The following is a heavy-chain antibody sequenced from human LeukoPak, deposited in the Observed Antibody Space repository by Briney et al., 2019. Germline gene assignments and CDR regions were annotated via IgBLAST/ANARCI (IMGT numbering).Heavy chain of an antibody. V-gene: IGHV4-38-2*02. CDR3: ARGTNWFDP. CDR1: GYSISSGYY. CDR2: IYHSGST. Sequence: SETLSLTCTVSGYSISSGYYWGWIRQPPGEGLEWIGSIYHSGSTYYNPSLKSRVTISVDTSKNQFSLKLSSVTAADTAVYYCARGTNWFDPWGQGTLVTVSS. J-gene: IGHJ5*02. D-gene: IGHD3/OR15-3a*01.